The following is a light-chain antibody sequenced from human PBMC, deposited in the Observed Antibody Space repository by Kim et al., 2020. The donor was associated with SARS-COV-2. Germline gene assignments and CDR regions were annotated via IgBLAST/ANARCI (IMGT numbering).Light chain of an antibody. J-gene: IGKJ5*01. V-gene: IGKV3-11*01. Sequence: EIVLTQSPATLSLSPGETATLSCTASQSVNIHLAWYQQKPGQAPRLLIYDTWNRPTGIPARFSGSGSGTQFSLTISSLEPEDFAIYYCQQRHSWPPLTFGQGTRLEIK. CDR1: QSVNIH. CDR2: DTW. CDR3: QQRHSWPPLT.